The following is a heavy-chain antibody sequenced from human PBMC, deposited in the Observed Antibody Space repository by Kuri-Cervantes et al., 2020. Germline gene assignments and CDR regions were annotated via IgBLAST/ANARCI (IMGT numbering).Heavy chain of an antibody. D-gene: IGHD2-8*01. Sequence: ASVKVSCKASGYTFTGYYMHWVRQAPGQGLEWMGWINPYSGGANYAQRFQGRVTMTRDTSISTAYMELSRLRSDDTAVYYCARGRGYCTNGVCYHDGNFDYWGQGTLVTVSS. CDR1: GYTFTGYY. CDR3: ARGRGYCTNGVCYHDGNFDY. J-gene: IGHJ4*02. V-gene: IGHV1-2*02. CDR2: INPYSGGA.